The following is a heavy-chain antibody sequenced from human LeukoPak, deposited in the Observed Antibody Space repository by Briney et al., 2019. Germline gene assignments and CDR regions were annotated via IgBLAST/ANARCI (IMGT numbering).Heavy chain of an antibody. CDR3: AITYCSSTSCWSLYYFDY. CDR2: ISSSSSYI. CDR1: GFTFSSYS. J-gene: IGHJ4*02. V-gene: IGHV3-21*01. D-gene: IGHD2-2*01. Sequence: GGSLRLSCAASGFTFSSYSMNWVRQAPGKGLEWVSSISSSSSYIYYADSVKGRFTISRDNAKNSLYLQMNSLRAEDTAVYYCAITYCSSTSCWSLYYFDYWGQGTLVTVSS.